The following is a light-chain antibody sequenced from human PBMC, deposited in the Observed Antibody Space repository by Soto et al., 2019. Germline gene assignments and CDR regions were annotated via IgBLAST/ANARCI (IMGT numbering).Light chain of an antibody. CDR2: GAS. CDR3: QQTYSDIS. Sequence: DVRMTHSPSSLSASVGDTITITCRASRTINTYLNWFQQKPGEPPRLLVYGASTLHDGVPSRFSGSGSGADFTLTISGLQPEDFASYHCQQTYSDISFGGGTKVDIK. J-gene: IGKJ4*01. CDR1: RTINTY. V-gene: IGKV1-39*01.